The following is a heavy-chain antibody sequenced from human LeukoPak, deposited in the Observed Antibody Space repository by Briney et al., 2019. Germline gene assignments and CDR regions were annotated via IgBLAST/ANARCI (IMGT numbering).Heavy chain of an antibody. Sequence: GGSLRLSCAASGFTFSSYGMSWVRQAPGKGLEWVSAISGSGGSTYYADSVKGRFTISRDNSKNTLYLEGISLTAEDTAVYYCAKDDAWLRFGEWSQGTLVTVSS. CDR1: GFTFSSYG. V-gene: IGHV3-23*01. J-gene: IGHJ4*02. D-gene: IGHD3-10*01. CDR3: AKDDAWLRFGE. CDR2: ISGSGGST.